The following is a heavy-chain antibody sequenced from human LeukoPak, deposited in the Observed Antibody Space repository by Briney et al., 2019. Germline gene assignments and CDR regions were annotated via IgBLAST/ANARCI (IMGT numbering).Heavy chain of an antibody. CDR3: ARGIAARPADFDY. Sequence: GGSLRLSCAASGFTFSSYSMNWVRQAPGKGLEWVSSISSSSSYIYYADSVKGRFTISRDNAKNSLYLQMNSLRAEDTAVYYCARGIAARPADFDYWGQGTLVTVSS. V-gene: IGHV3-21*01. D-gene: IGHD6-6*01. CDR2: ISSSSSYI. CDR1: GFTFSSYS. J-gene: IGHJ4*02.